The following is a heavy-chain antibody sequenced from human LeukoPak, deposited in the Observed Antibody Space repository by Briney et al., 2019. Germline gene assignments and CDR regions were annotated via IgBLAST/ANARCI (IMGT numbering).Heavy chain of an antibody. CDR1: GFIFNSYD. Sequence: GSLRLSCGVSGFIFNSYDMHWVRQAPGRGLEWVALISYDGSDKDYADSVKGRFTISRDNSKSTLFLQMNSLRTEDTAVYYCVKRQQQLAFDYWGQGTLVTVSS. J-gene: IGHJ4*02. V-gene: IGHV3-30*18. CDR2: ISYDGSDK. CDR3: VKRQQQLAFDY. D-gene: IGHD6-13*01.